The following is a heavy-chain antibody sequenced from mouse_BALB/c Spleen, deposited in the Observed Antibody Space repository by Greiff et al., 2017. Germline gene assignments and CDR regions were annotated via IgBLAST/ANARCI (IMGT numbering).Heavy chain of an antibody. D-gene: IGHD1-1*01. V-gene: IGHV5-4*02. CDR3: ARDYYGSSFAMDY. CDR2: ISDGGSYT. Sequence: EVQLQESGGGLVQPGGSLKLSCAASGFTFSSYTMSWVRQTPEKRLEWVATISDGGSYTYYPDSVKGRFTISRDNAKNNLYLQMSSLKSEDTAMYYCARDYYGSSFAMDYWGQGTSVTVSS. CDR1: GFTFSSYT. J-gene: IGHJ4*01.